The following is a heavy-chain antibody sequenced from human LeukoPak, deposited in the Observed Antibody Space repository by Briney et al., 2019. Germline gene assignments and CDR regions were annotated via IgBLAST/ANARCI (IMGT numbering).Heavy chain of an antibody. CDR1: GGSISSGSYY. CDR2: IYTSGST. D-gene: IGHD6-19*01. J-gene: IGHJ5*02. CDR3: ARAFSSAWYMNWFDP. Sequence: SETLSLTCTVSGGSISSGSYYWSWIRQPAGKGLEWIGHIYTSGSTNYNPSLKSRVTISLDTSKNQFSLKLSSVTAADTAVYYCARAFSSAWYMNWFDPWGQGTLVTVSS. V-gene: IGHV4-61*09.